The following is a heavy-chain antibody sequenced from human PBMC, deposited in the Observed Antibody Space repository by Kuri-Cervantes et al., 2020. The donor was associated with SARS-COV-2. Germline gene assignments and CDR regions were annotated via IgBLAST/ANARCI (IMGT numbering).Heavy chain of an antibody. CDR1: GFTFSSYA. V-gene: IGHV3-23*01. CDR2: ISGSGGST. D-gene: IGHD5-24*01. Sequence: GGSLRLSCAASGFTFSSYAMSWGRQAPGKGLEWVSAISGSGGSTYYADTVKGRFTISRDNSKNTLYLQMNSLRAEDTAVYYCAKVEMASNGGFDYWGQGTLVTVSS. CDR3: AKVEMASNGGFDY. J-gene: IGHJ4*02.